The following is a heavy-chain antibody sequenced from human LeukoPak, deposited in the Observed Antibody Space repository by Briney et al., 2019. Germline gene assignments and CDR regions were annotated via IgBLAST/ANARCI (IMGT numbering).Heavy chain of an antibody. CDR2: MPSDGSDE. J-gene: IGHJ4*02. CDR3: AKDSEVDCSGGSCIIFDY. D-gene: IGHD2-15*01. CDR1: LFSFRSSA. V-gene: IGHV3-30*02. Sequence: SLRLSCAPSLFSFRSSAMHWVRQAPGKGLEWMAFMPSDGSDEHYADSLKGRFTISRNNSHNTLSLQMNILHAEDTAVYYCAKDSEVDCSGGSCIIFDYWGQGNLVTVSS.